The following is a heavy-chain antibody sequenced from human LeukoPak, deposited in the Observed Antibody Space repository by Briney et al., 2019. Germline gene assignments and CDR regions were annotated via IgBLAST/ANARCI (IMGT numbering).Heavy chain of an antibody. Sequence: GGSLRLSCAASGFSFDDYAMHWVRQAPGKGLEWVSAISGSGDNTYYADSVKGRFTISRDNSKNTLFLQMNSLRAEDTAVYYCARDPRYCSSTSCAGGNWFDPWGQGTLVTVSS. CDR3: ARDPRYCSSTSCAGGNWFDP. CDR1: GFSFDDYA. V-gene: IGHV3-23*01. J-gene: IGHJ5*02. CDR2: ISGSGDNT. D-gene: IGHD2-2*01.